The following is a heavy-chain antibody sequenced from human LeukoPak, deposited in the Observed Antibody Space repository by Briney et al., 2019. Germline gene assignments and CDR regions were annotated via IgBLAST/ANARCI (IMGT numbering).Heavy chain of an antibody. V-gene: IGHV4-59*08. Sequence: SETLSLTCIVSGGSISSYYWSWIRQRPGKGLEWIGYIYYSGSTNYNPSLKSRVTISVDTSKNQFSLKLSSVTAADTAVYYCARQHSYGSYYFDYWGQGTLVTVSS. J-gene: IGHJ4*02. CDR2: IYYSGST. CDR1: GGSISSYY. CDR3: ARQHSYGSYYFDY. D-gene: IGHD5-18*01.